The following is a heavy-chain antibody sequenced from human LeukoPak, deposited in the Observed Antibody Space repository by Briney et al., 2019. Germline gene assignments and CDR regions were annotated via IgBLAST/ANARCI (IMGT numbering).Heavy chain of an antibody. J-gene: IGHJ4*02. CDR2: ISANNGET. CDR3: ARVPPSAHQLLSSDY. Sequence: ASVKVSCKASGYTFTNYGISWVRQAPGQGPEWMAWISANNGETRYAQNLQGRVTMTTDTSTSTAYMELRSLRSDDTAVYYCARVPPSAHQLLSSDYWGQGTQVTVSS. CDR1: GYTFTNYG. D-gene: IGHD2-2*01. V-gene: IGHV1-18*04.